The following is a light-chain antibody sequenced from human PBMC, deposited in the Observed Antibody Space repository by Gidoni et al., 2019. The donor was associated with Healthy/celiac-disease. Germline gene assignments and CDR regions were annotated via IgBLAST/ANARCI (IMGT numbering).Light chain of an antibody. CDR1: QSVSSSY. J-gene: IGKJ4*01. CDR2: GAS. Sequence: EIVLTQSPGTLSLSQGERATLSCRASQSVSSSYLAWYQQKPGQAPRLLIYGASSRATGIPDRFSGSGSGTDFTLTISRLEPEDFAVYYCQQDGSPFGGGTKVEIK. CDR3: QQDGSP. V-gene: IGKV3-20*01.